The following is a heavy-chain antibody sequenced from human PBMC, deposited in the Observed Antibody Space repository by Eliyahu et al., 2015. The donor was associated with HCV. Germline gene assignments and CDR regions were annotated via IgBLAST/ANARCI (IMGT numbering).Heavy chain of an antibody. D-gene: IGHD3-10*01. Sequence: GKGLEWVSGISWNSGSIGYADSVKGRFTISRDNAKNSLYLQMNSLRAEDTALYYCAKDMGSDYYGSGSYQDYWGQGTLVTVSS. J-gene: IGHJ4*02. V-gene: IGHV3-9*01. CDR2: ISWNSGSI. CDR3: AKDMGSDYYGSGSYQDY.